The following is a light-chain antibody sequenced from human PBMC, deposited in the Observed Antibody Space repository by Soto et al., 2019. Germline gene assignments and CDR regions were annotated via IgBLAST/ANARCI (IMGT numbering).Light chain of an antibody. CDR2: AAS. Sequence: AIPMTQSPFPFSASTGDRVTITCRASQGISSYLAWYQQKPGKAPKLLIYAASTLQSGVPSRFSGSGSGTDFTLTISCLQSEDFATYYCQQYYSYQVTFGGGTKVDIK. CDR3: QQYYSYQVT. V-gene: IGKV1-8*01. J-gene: IGKJ4*01. CDR1: QGISSY.